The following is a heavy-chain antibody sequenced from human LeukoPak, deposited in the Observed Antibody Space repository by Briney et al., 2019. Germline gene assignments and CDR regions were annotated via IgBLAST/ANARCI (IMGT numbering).Heavy chain of an antibody. V-gene: IGHV4-4*07. Sequence: SETLSLTYTVSGGSISSYYWSWIRQPAGKGLEWIGRVYTSGSTNYNPSLKSRVTMSVDTSKNQFSLKLSSVTAADTAVYYCAGLIRPGWFDPWGQGTLVTVSS. D-gene: IGHD1-14*01. CDR2: VYTSGST. CDR3: AGLIRPGWFDP. CDR1: GGSISSYY. J-gene: IGHJ5*02.